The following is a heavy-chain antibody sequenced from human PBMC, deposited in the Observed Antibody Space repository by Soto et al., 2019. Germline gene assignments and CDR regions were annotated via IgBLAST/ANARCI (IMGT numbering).Heavy chain of an antibody. CDR2: ISGSGGST. CDR1: GFTFSSYA. CDR3: AKADNWNPNRNWFDP. Sequence: EVQLLESGGGLVQPGGSLRLSCAASGFTFSSYAMSWVRQAPGKGLEWVSAISGSGGSTYYADSVKGRFTISRDNSKKTLYLQMNSLRAADTAVYYCAKADNWNPNRNWFDPWGQGTLVTVSS. D-gene: IGHD1-20*01. V-gene: IGHV3-23*01. J-gene: IGHJ5*02.